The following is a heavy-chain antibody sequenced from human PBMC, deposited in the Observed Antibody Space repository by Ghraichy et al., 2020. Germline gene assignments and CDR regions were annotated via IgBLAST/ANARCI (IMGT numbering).Heavy chain of an antibody. CDR3: TRGMVQQWLVDDY. J-gene: IGHJ4*02. CDR1: GFTFSSYS. Sequence: GGSLRLSCEASGFTFSSYSMKWVRQAPGKGLEWVSYISTKSGNIYYADSVKGRFTISRDNAKNSLYLQMSSLRVEDTAVYYCTRGMVQQWLVDDYWGQGTLVIVSS. CDR2: ISTKSGNI. V-gene: IGHV3-48*01. D-gene: IGHD6-19*01.